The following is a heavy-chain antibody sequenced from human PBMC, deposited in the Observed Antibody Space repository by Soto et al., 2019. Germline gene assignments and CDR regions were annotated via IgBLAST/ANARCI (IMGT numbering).Heavy chain of an antibody. CDR2: ISGSGGST. Sequence: GGSLRLSCAASGFTFSSYAMSWVRQAPGKGLEWVSAISGSGGSTYYADSVKGRFTISRDNSKNTLYLQMNSLRAEDTAVYYCAKDLGDWLLPRPFDYWGQGTLVTVSS. J-gene: IGHJ4*02. CDR3: AKDLGDWLLPRPFDY. D-gene: IGHD3-9*01. V-gene: IGHV3-23*01. CDR1: GFTFSSYA.